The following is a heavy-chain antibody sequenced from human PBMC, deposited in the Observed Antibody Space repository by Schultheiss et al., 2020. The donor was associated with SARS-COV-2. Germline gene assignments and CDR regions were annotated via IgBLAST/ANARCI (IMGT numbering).Heavy chain of an antibody. CDR2: ISYDGSNK. Sequence: GGSLRLSCAASGFSFSDHYMTWIRQAPGKGLEWVSVISYDGSNKYYADSVKGRFTISRDNAKNSLYLQMNSLRAEDTAVYYCARDPLHYYDSSGYDDYWGQGTLVTVSS. CDR3: ARDPLHYYDSSGYDDY. J-gene: IGHJ4*02. D-gene: IGHD3-22*01. CDR1: GFSFSDHY. V-gene: IGHV3-30*03.